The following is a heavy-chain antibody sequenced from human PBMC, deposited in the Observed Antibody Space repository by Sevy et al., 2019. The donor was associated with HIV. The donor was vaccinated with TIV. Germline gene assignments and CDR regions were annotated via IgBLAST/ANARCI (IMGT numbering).Heavy chain of an antibody. V-gene: IGHV4-59*08. CDR1: GGSITSLY. D-gene: IGHD1-26*01. CDR2: IYHNGNT. Sequence: SESLSLTCTVSGGSITSLYWGWIRQPPGKGLGWIANIYHNGNTNYNPSLKSRVTISLDTSKNQFSLRLSSVPAADTAIYYCGGENAWGRGYSWGQGTLVTVSS. J-gene: IGHJ4*02. CDR3: GGENAWGRGYS.